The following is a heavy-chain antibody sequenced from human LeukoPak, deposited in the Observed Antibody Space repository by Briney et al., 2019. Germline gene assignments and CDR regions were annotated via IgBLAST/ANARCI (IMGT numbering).Heavy chain of an antibody. D-gene: IGHD3-22*01. CDR3: TRGSIAYYYMDV. Sequence: PSETLSLTCTVSGGSISSYYWSWIRQPPGKGLEWIGNIYYSGSTNYNPSLKSRVTISVDTSKNQFSLKLSSVTAADRAVYYCTRGSIAYYYMDVWGKGTTVTISS. CDR2: IYYSGST. J-gene: IGHJ6*03. V-gene: IGHV4-59*01. CDR1: GGSISSYY.